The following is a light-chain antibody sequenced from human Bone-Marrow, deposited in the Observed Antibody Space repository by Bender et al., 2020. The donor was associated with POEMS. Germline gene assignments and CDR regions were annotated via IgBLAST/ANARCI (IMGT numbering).Light chain of an antibody. Sequence: QSVLTQPPSASAAPGQSVTISCTGSTSNLGAGDAVHWYQQSPGTAPRLVIYGNNKRPSGVPDRFFGSKSGTSASLVIYGLQADDEGDYYCMSCDTGPSTYVCVSGTGTNVSVL. CDR2: GNN. J-gene: IGLJ1*01. CDR3: MSCDTGPSTYVCV. CDR1: TSNLGAGDA. V-gene: IGLV1-40*01.